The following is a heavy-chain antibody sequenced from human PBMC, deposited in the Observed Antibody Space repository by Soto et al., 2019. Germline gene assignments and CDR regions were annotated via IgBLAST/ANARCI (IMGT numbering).Heavy chain of an antibody. CDR2: ISSSSSYI. J-gene: IGHJ5*02. Sequence: LRLSCAASGFTFSSYSMNWVRQAPGKGLEWVSSISSSSSYIYYADSVKGRFTISRDNAKNSLYLQMNSLRAEDTAVYYCARDRVATVTPNWFDPWGQGTLVTVSS. V-gene: IGHV3-21*01. CDR1: GFTFSSYS. D-gene: IGHD4-17*01. CDR3: ARDRVATVTPNWFDP.